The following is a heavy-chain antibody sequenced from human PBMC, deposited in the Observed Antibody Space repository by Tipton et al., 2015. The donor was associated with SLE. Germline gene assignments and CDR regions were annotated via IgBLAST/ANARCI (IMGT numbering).Heavy chain of an antibody. D-gene: IGHD6-19*01. J-gene: IGHJ3*02. CDR3: ASGRGIAVTVTDAFDT. CDR1: GGSIRSGGYY. V-gene: IGHV4-31*02. Sequence: LRLSCIVSGGSIRSGGYYWSWIRQHPGKGLEWIGNIYYSGSTHYNPSLKSRVTILVDTSRNQFSLKLSSVTAADTAVYYCASGRGIAVTVTDAFDTWGQGTMVTVSS. CDR2: IYYSGST.